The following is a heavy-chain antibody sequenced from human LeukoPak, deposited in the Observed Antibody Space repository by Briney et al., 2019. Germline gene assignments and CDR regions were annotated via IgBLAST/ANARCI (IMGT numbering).Heavy chain of an antibody. J-gene: IGHJ4*02. Sequence: GGSLILSCAASGFIFSNYAMSWVRQAPGKGLEWVSAIVGRGSSTYYADSVKGRFTISRDNSKNTLYLQLNRLRAEDTAVYYCAKWGDYDILTGYYDSDYWGQGTLVTVSS. CDR3: AKWGDYDILTGYYDSDY. D-gene: IGHD3-9*01. V-gene: IGHV3-23*01. CDR1: GFIFSNYA. CDR2: IVGRGSST.